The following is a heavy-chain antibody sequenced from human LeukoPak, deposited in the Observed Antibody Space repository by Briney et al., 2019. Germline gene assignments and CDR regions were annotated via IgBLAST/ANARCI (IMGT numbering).Heavy chain of an antibody. CDR1: GFTFSSYN. CDR2: ISSSSSYI. CDR3: ARGRDGSQSPIDY. V-gene: IGHV3-21*01. D-gene: IGHD5-24*01. Sequence: PGGSLRLSCAASGFTFSSYNMSWVRQAPGTGLEWVSSISSSSSYIYYADSLKGRFTISRDNAQNSLYLQMNSLRAEDTAVYYCARGRDGSQSPIDYWGQGTLVTVSS. J-gene: IGHJ4*02.